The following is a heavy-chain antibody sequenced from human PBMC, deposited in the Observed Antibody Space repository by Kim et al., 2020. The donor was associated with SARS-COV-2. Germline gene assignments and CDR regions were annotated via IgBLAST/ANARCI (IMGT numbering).Heavy chain of an antibody. CDR2: ISWNSGSI. D-gene: IGHD3-10*01. V-gene: IGHV3-9*01. J-gene: IGHJ4*01. CDR3: AKAPTDFRGTGLFDY. Sequence: GGSLRLSCAASGFTFDDYAMHWVRQAPGKGLEWVSGISWNSGSIGYADSVKGRFTISRDNAKNSLYLQMNSLRAEDTALYYCAKAPTDFRGTGLFDYWG. CDR1: GFTFDDYA.